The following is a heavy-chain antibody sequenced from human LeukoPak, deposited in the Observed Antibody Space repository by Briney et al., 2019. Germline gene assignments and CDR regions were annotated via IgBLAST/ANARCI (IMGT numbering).Heavy chain of an antibody. D-gene: IGHD4-17*01. J-gene: IGHJ4*02. CDR2: FDPEDGET. CDR1: GYTLTELS. V-gene: IGHV1-24*01. Sequence: GASVKVSCKVSGYTLTELSMHWVRQAPGKGLEWMGGFDPEDGETIYAQKFQGRVTMTEDTSTDTAYMELSSLRSEDTAVYYCATDWHGDYAPGGLFDYWGQGTLVTVSS. CDR3: ATDWHGDYAPGGLFDY.